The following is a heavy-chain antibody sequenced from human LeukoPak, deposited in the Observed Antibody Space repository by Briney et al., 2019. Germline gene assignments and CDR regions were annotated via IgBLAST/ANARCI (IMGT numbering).Heavy chain of an antibody. CDR1: GGSISSSNW. Sequence: SETLSLTCAVSGGSISSSNWWSWVRQPPGKGLEWIGEIYHSGSTNCNPSLKSRVTISVDKSKNQFSLKLSSVTAADTAVYYCAREGSSGYYYRSPLQHWGQGTLVTVSS. CDR3: AREGSSGYYYRSPLQH. J-gene: IGHJ1*01. V-gene: IGHV4-4*02. CDR2: IYHSGST. D-gene: IGHD3-22*01.